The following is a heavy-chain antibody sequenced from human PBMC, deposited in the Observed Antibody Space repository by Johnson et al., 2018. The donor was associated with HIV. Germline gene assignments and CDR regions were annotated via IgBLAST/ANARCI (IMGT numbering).Heavy chain of an antibody. CDR1: GFTFDDYG. CDR2: ISGGGGSI. J-gene: IGHJ3*02. V-gene: IGHV3-23*04. CDR3: AREMSSGSSMAFDI. Sequence: VQLVESGGGVVQPGGSLRLSCTASGFTFDDYGMNWVRQAPGKGLEWVSSISGGGGSIYYADSVKGRFTISRDNSKNTLYLQMNSLRAEDTALYYCAREMSSGSSMAFDIWGQGTMVTVSS. D-gene: IGHD1-26*01.